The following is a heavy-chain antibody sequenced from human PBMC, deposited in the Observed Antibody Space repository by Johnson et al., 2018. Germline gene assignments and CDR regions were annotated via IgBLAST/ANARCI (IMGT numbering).Heavy chain of an antibody. Sequence: QVQLVESGGGVVQPGRSLRLSCAASRFTFSNYTMHWVRQAPGKGLEWLAVISYDGSNKYYADSVKGRFTISRDNSKNTLYLKMNTLRDEDTAVYYCASAPPSHYTPITPDYFDYWGQGTLVSVSS. CDR1: RFTFSNYT. V-gene: IGHV3-30-3*01. CDR2: ISYDGSNK. CDR3: ASAPPSHYTPITPDYFDY. D-gene: IGHD5-18*01. J-gene: IGHJ4*02.